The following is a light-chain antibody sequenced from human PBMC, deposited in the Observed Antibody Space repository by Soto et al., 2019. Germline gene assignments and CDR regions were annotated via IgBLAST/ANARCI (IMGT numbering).Light chain of an antibody. CDR2: GAS. J-gene: IGKJ3*01. Sequence: IVLTQSPASLSLSPGERATLSCRASQSVSSYLAWYQQKPGQAPRLLIYGASTRATGIPARFSGSGSGTDFTLTISSLQSEDFAVYYCQQYDNWPPFTFGPGTKVDIK. CDR3: QQYDNWPPFT. V-gene: IGKV3-15*01. CDR1: QSVSSY.